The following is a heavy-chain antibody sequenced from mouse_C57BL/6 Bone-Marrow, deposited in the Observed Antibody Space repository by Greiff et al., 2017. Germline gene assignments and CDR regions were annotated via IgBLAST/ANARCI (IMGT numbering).Heavy chain of an antibody. CDR2: IDPSDSYT. V-gene: IGHV1-59*01. Sequence: QVQLQQPGAELVRPGTSVKLSCKASGYTFTSYWMHWVKQRPGQGLEWIGVIDPSDSYTKYNQKFKGKATLTVDPSSSTAYMQLSSLASEDSAVYYCARYSSWFAYWGQGTLVTVSA. CDR1: GYTFTSYW. J-gene: IGHJ3*01. CDR3: ARYSSWFAY.